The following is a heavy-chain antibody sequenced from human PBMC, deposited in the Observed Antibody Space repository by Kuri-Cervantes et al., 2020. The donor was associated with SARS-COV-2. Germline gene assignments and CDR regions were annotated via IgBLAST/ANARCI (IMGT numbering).Heavy chain of an antibody. V-gene: IGHV3-9*01. CDR1: GFTFDDYA. CDR3: AKESWYEDSRLGYFDL. Sequence: SLKISCAASGFTFDDYAMHWVRQAPGKGLEWVPGISWNSGSIGYADSVKGRFTISRDNAKNSLYPQMDSLRAEDTALYYCAKESWYEDSRLGYFDLWGRGTLVTVSS. CDR2: ISWNSGSI. J-gene: IGHJ2*01. D-gene: IGHD2-15*01.